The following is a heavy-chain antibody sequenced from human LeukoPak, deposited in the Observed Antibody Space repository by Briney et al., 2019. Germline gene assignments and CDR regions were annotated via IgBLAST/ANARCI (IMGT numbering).Heavy chain of an antibody. Sequence: GGSLRLSCAASGFTFSSYSMNWVRQAPGKGLEWVSSISSSSSYIYYADSVKGRFTISRDNAKNSLYLQMNSLRAEDTAVYYCARVSRYCSSTSCHQSYYYYYMDVWGKGTTVTVSS. CDR3: ARVSRYCSSTSCHQSYYYYYMDV. CDR2: ISSSSSYI. CDR1: GFTFSSYS. J-gene: IGHJ6*03. V-gene: IGHV3-21*01. D-gene: IGHD2-2*01.